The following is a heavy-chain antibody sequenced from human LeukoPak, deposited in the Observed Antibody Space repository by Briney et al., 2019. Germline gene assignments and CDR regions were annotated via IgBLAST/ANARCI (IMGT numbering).Heavy chain of an antibody. Sequence: GGSLRLSCAASGFTFSSYGMHWVRQAPGKGLEWVAVISYDGSNKYYADSVKGRFTIPRDNSKNTLYLQMNSLRAEDTAVYYCAKDRRLAGYNYLFDYWGQGTLVTVSS. V-gene: IGHV3-30*18. CDR3: AKDRRLAGYNYLFDY. J-gene: IGHJ4*02. CDR1: GFTFSSYG. D-gene: IGHD5-24*01. CDR2: ISYDGSNK.